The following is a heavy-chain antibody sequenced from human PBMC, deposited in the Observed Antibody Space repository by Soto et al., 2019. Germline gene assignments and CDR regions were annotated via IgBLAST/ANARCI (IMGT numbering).Heavy chain of an antibody. V-gene: IGHV3-66*01. Sequence: EVQLVESGGGLVQPGGSLRLSCAASGFTVSSNYMSWVRQAPGKGLEWVSVIYSGGSTYYADSVKGRFTISRDNSKNTLYLQLNSLRPEYTAVYYCARDRAYSGGYFYSGWYFDLWGRGPLVTVSS. J-gene: IGHJ2*01. CDR2: IYSGGST. D-gene: IGHD2-21*02. CDR3: ARDRAYSGGYFYSGWYFDL. CDR1: GFTVSSNY.